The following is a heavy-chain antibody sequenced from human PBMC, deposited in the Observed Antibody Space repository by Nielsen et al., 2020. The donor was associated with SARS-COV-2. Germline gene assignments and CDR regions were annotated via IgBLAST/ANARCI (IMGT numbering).Heavy chain of an antibody. CDR1: GYTFTSYG. J-gene: IGHJ6*02. CDR3: ARDRVFGVVITGYYYYYGMDV. D-gene: IGHD3-3*01. V-gene: IGHV1-18*01. CDR2: ISAYNGNT. Sequence: ASVKVSCKASGYTFTSYGISWVRQAPGQGLEWTGWISAYNGNTNYAQKLQGRVTMTTDTSTSTAYMELRSLRSDDTAVYYCARDRVFGVVITGYYYYYGMDVWGQGTTVTVSS.